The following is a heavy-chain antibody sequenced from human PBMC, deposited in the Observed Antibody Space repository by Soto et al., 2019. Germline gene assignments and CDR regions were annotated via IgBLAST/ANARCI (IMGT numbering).Heavy chain of an antibody. Sequence: APVKVSCKVSGYTLTELSMHWVRQAPGKGLEWMGGFDPEDGETIYAQKFQGRVTMTEDTSTDTAYMELSSLRSEDTAVYYCATIEWLRQYGTFDYWGQGNLVTVSS. CDR3: ATIEWLRQYGTFDY. CDR2: FDPEDGET. V-gene: IGHV1-24*01. D-gene: IGHD5-12*01. J-gene: IGHJ4*02. CDR1: GYTLTELS.